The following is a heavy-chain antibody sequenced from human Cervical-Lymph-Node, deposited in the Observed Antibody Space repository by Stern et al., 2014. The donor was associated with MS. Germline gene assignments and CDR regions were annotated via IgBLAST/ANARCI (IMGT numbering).Heavy chain of an antibody. CDR3: ARIQVYGDYLYDYYGMDV. CDR1: GFSLSTSGMC. Sequence: QVTLKESGPALVKPTQTLTLTCTFSGFSLSTSGMCVSWIRQPPGKALEWLALIDWDADKYYRTSLKTRLTISKDTSKNQVVLTMTNMDPVDTATYYCARIQVYGDYLYDYYGMDVWGQGTTVTVSS. V-gene: IGHV2-70*01. CDR2: IDWDADK. J-gene: IGHJ6*02. D-gene: IGHD4-17*01.